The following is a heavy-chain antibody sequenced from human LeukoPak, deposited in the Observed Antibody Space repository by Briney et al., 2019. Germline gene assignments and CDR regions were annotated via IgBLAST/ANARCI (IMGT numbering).Heavy chain of an antibody. V-gene: IGHV4-39*02. J-gene: IGHJ4*02. CDR3: ARSSGTGTFSY. Sequence: SETLSLTCTVSGDSISRSTYYWAWIRQPPGKGLEWIGSVFYGRSPYFNPSLESRATISVDTSKNHFSLKMSSVTAADTAVYYCARSSGTGTFSYWGQGTLVTVSS. D-gene: IGHD6-25*01. CDR2: VFYGRSP. CDR1: GDSISRSTYY.